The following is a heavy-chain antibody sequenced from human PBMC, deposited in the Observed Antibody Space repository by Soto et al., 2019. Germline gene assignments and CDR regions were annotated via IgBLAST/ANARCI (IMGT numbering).Heavy chain of an antibody. D-gene: IGHD6-19*01. V-gene: IGHV3-33*01. J-gene: IGHJ4*02. CDR3: ARYRYSSGWYDLDY. CDR2: IWYDGSNK. Sequence: QVQLVESGGGVVQPGRSLGLSCAASGFTFSSYGMHWVRQAPGKGLEWVAVIWYDGSNKYYADSVKGRFTISRDNSKNTLYLQMNSLRVEDTAVYYCARYRYSSGWYDLDYWGQGTLVTVSS. CDR1: GFTFSSYG.